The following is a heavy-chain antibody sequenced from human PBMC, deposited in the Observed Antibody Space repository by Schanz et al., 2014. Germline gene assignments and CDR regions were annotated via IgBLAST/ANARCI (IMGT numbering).Heavy chain of an antibody. V-gene: IGHV3-33*06. CDR1: GFSFDKYG. J-gene: IGHJ4*02. Sequence: QVRLVESGGGVVQPGRSLRLSCAASGFSFDKYGMHWVRQAPGKGLEWVGVIWYDGSKTYYADSVRGRFTISRENSKNTLHLQMNSLRAEDTAVYHCAKDLPAVAVAPLMTGLYDSWGQGTLVTVSS. CDR3: AKDLPAVAVAPLMTGLYDS. CDR2: IWYDGSKT. D-gene: IGHD6-19*01.